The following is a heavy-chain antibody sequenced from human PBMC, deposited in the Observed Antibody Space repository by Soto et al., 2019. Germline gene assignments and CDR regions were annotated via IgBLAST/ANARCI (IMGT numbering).Heavy chain of an antibody. J-gene: IGHJ4*02. CDR1: GFTLRSYG. V-gene: IGHV3-30*02. D-gene: IGHD1-26*01. CDR2: ISNDGSNK. CDR3: AKGFGNYWALAY. Sequence: PGGSLRLSRPASGFTLRSYGMHCDRQAPGKGLEWVAFISNDGSNKYYADSVKGRFTISRDNSKNTLYLQMNSLRAEDTAFYYWAKGFGNYWALAYWGQGTLVTVS.